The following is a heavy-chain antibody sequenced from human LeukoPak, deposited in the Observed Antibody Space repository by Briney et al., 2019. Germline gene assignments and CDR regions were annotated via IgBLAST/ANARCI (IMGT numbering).Heavy chain of an antibody. CDR2: IYYSGTT. CDR1: GDSINTSRYY. CDR3: ATTGYIIAVPATPDY. V-gene: IGHV4-39*01. D-gene: IGHD6-19*01. J-gene: IGHJ4*02. Sequence: SETLSLTCTVSGDSINTSRYYWGWVRQPPGKGLEWIGSIYYSGTTFSDPSLQSRLTISVDTSKNQFSLKLTSVTAADTAVYYCATTGYIIAVPATPDYWGQGTLVTVSS.